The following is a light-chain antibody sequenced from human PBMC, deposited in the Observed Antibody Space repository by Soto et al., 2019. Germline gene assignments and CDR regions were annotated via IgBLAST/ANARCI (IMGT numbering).Light chain of an antibody. J-gene: IGLJ2*01. CDR3: QSYDSSLNGARV. V-gene: IGLV1-40*01. Sequence: QSVLTQPPSVSGAPGQRVTIPCTGSSSNIGAGYDVHWYQQLPGTAPKLLIYGNSNRPSGVPDRFSGSKSGTSASLAITGLQAEDEADYYCQSYDSSLNGARVFGGGTKLTVL. CDR1: SSNIGAGYD. CDR2: GNS.